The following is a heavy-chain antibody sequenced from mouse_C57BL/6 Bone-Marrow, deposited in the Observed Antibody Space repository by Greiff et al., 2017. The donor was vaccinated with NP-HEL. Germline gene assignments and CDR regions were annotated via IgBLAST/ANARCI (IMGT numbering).Heavy chain of an antibody. Sequence: EVQRVESGGDLVKPGGSLKLSCAASGFTFSSYGMSWVRQTPDKRLEWVATISSGGSYTYYPDSVKGRFTISRDNAKNTLYLQMSSLKSEDTAMYYCARSPYDYYAMDYWGQGTSVTVSS. CDR2: ISSGGSYT. J-gene: IGHJ4*01. V-gene: IGHV5-6*01. D-gene: IGHD6-5*01. CDR1: GFTFSSYG. CDR3: ARSPYDYYAMDY.